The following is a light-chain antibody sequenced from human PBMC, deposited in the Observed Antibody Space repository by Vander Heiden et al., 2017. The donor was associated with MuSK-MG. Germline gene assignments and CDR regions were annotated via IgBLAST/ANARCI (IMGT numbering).Light chain of an antibody. V-gene: IGLV1-47*03. J-gene: IGLJ3*02. Sequence: QSVLTQSPSASGTPGQRVTISCSGSTSNIGSNYVYWYHQLPGTAPKVLIYRNNQRPSGVPDRFSGSKSGTSASLAISGLWSEDEGDYYCAAWDDSLSGPAFGGGTKLTVL. CDR3: AAWDDSLSGPA. CDR2: RNN. CDR1: TSNIGSNY.